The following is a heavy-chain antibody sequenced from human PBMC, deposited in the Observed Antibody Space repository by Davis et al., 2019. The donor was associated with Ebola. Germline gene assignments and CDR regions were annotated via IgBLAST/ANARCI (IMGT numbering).Heavy chain of an antibody. CDR3: ARESVNIVAS. CDR2: IKQDGSEK. D-gene: IGHD5-12*01. V-gene: IGHV3-7*01. CDR1: GFTFKNYA. Sequence: GESLKISCAASGFTFKNYAMAWVRQAPGKGLEWVANIKQDGSEKYYVDSVKGRFTISRDTAKNSLYLQMNSLRAEDTAVYYCARESVNIVASWGQGTLVTVSS. J-gene: IGHJ4*02.